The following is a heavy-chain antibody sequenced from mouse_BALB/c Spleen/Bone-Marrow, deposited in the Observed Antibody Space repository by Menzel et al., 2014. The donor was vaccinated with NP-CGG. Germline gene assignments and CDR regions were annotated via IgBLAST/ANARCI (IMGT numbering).Heavy chain of an antibody. CDR3: ALYYYGSSGFAY. V-gene: IGHV14-3*02. J-gene: IGHJ3*01. CDR1: GFNIKDTY. CDR2: IDPANGNT. D-gene: IGHD1-1*01. Sequence: EVQLQQSGAEPVKPGASVKLSCTASGFNIKDTYMHWAKQRPEQGLEWIGRIDPANGNTKYDPKFQGKATITADTSSNTAYLQLSSLTSEDTAVYYCALYYYGSSGFAYWGQGTLVTVSA.